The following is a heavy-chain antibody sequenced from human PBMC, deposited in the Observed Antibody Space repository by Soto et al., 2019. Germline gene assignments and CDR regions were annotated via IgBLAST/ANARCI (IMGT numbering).Heavy chain of an antibody. V-gene: IGHV4-4*02. CDR3: ARHIAVPRTRGFDY. CDR1: GGSITTNW. Sequence: QVHLQESGPGLVKPSGTLSLTCAVSGGSITTNWWSWVRQPPGKGLEWIGEIYHSGTTNYNPSLRCRVTITVDKSNNQFSLNLNSVTAADSAIYYFARHIAVPRTRGFDYWGQGNLVTVYS. CDR2: IYHSGTT. J-gene: IGHJ4*02. D-gene: IGHD6-19*01.